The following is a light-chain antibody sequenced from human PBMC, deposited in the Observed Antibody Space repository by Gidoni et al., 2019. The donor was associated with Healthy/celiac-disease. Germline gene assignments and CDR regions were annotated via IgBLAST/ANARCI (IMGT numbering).Light chain of an antibody. V-gene: IGKV2-28*01. CDR3: MQALHTLLT. Sequence: DIVMTQSPLSLPVTPGEPASISCRSSQSLLHSNGYNYLDWYLQKPGQSPQLLIYLGSNRASGVPDRFSGSGSGTDFTLKISRVEAEDVGVYYCMQALHTLLTFXGXTKVEIK. CDR2: LGS. CDR1: QSLLHSNGYNY. J-gene: IGKJ4*01.